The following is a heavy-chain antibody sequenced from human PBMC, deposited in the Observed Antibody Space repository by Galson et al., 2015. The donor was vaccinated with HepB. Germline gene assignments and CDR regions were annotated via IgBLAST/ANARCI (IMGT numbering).Heavy chain of an antibody. CDR1: GFTFSSYA. Sequence: SLRLSCAASGFTFSSYAMHWVRQAPGKGLEWVAVISYDGSNKYYADSVKGRSTISRDNSKNTLYLQMNSLRAEDTAVYYCARDKDDGGLDYWGQGTLVTVSS. D-gene: IGHD3-16*01. V-gene: IGHV3-30-3*01. CDR3: ARDKDDGGLDY. J-gene: IGHJ4*02. CDR2: ISYDGSNK.